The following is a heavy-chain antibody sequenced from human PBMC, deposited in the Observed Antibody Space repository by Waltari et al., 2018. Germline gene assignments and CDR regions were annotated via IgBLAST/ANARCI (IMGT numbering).Heavy chain of an antibody. Sequence: QVQLQQWGAGLLKPSETLSLTCAVYGGSFSGYYWSWIRQPPGQGLEWIGEINHSGSTNYNPSLKSRVTISVDTSKNQFSLKLSSVTAADTAVYYCARSLIGYCSSTSCYKTGFDYWGQGTLVTVSS. V-gene: IGHV4-34*01. CDR3: ARSLIGYCSSTSCYKTGFDY. CDR1: GGSFSGYY. CDR2: INHSGST. D-gene: IGHD2-2*02. J-gene: IGHJ4*02.